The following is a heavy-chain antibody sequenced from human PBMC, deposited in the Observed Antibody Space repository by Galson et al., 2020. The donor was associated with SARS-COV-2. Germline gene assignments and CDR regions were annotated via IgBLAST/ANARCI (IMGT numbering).Heavy chain of an antibody. CDR3: ARVVRVLWFGELWENWFDP. CDR1: GGSISSGGYY. Sequence: SETLSLTCTVSGGSISSGGYYWSWIRQPPGKGLEWIGYIYYSGSTYYNPSLKSRATISVDTSKNQFSLKLSAVTAADTAVYYCARVVRVLWFGELWENWFDPWGQGTLVTVSS. CDR2: IYYSGST. D-gene: IGHD3-10*01. J-gene: IGHJ5*02. V-gene: IGHV4-31*03.